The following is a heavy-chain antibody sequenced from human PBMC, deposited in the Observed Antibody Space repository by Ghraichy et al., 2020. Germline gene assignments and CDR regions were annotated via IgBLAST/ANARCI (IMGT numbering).Heavy chain of an antibody. V-gene: IGHV3-48*02. Sequence: ESLNISCAASGFIFSYYIMNWVRQAPGKGLEWVSHIISSGRTISYSDSEKGRFTVSRDNAKNSLFLQMNSLRDEHTAGYYCARASRVVRDYYYDALDVWGQGTTVTVSS. CDR1: GFIFSYYI. D-gene: IGHD4-23*01. CDR2: IISSGRTI. CDR3: ARASRVVRDYYYDALDV. J-gene: IGHJ6*02.